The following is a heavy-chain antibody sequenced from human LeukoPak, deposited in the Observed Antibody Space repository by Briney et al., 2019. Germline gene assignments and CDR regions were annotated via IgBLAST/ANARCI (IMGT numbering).Heavy chain of an antibody. CDR2: ISSNGGST. D-gene: IGHD3-3*01. CDR1: GFTFSSYA. J-gene: IGHJ2*01. CDR3: ARLYYDFWSGYYAVNWYFDL. V-gene: IGHV3-64*01. Sequence: GGSLRLSCAASGFTFSSYAMHWVRQAPGKGLEYVSAISSNGGSTYYANSVKGRFTISRDNSKNTLYLQMGSLRAEDMAVYYCARLYYDFWSGYYAVNWYFDLWGRGTLATVSS.